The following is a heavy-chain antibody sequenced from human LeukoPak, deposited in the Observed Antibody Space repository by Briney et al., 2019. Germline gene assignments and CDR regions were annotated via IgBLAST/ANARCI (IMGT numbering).Heavy chain of an antibody. Sequence: ASVKVSCKASGYTFTSYAMHWVRQAPGQRLEWMGWINAGNGNTKYSQKFQGRVTITRDTSASTAYMGLSSLRSEDTAVYYCARDQLYWYFDLWGRGTLVTVSS. CDR3: ARDQLYWYFDL. D-gene: IGHD2-2*01. V-gene: IGHV1-3*01. J-gene: IGHJ2*01. CDR1: GYTFTSYA. CDR2: INAGNGNT.